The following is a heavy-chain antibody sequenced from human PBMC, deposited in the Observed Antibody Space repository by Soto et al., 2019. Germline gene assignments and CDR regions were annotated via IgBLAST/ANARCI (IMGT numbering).Heavy chain of an antibody. CDR3: ARCVATSGTPFDY. Sequence: SETLSLTCTVSGGSISNYYWSWLRQPPEKGLEWIGFISYSGNTNYNPSLKSRVTISVDTSKNQFSLKLSSVTAADTAVYYCARCVATSGTPFDYWGQGTLVTVSS. CDR1: GGSISNYY. D-gene: IGHD1-26*01. CDR2: ISYSGNT. V-gene: IGHV4-59*01. J-gene: IGHJ4*02.